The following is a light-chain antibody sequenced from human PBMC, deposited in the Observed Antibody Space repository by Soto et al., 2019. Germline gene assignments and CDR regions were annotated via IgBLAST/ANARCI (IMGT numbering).Light chain of an antibody. V-gene: IGKV3-15*01. J-gene: IGKJ4*01. CDR1: QSVNSN. CDR3: EQYNNWPLT. Sequence: EIVMTQSPATLSVSPGERATLSCRASQSVNSNLAWYQQKRGQAPRLLIYKASSRPTGIPARFSASGSGTEFTLTISSLQSEDFAVYYCEQYNNWPLTFGGGTNVEIK. CDR2: KAS.